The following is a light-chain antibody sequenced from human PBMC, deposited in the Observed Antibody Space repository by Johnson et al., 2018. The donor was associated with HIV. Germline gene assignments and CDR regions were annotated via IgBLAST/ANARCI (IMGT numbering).Light chain of an antibody. CDR1: SSDMGNYA. CDR2: DNN. V-gene: IGLV1-51*01. Sequence: QSALTQPPSVSAAPGQRVNISCSGSSSDMGNYAVSWYQQLPGTAPKLLIYDNNKRPSGIPARFSGSKSGTSATLGITGLQTGDEADYYCGTWGGVFGTGTTVTVL. J-gene: IGLJ1*01. CDR3: GTWGGV.